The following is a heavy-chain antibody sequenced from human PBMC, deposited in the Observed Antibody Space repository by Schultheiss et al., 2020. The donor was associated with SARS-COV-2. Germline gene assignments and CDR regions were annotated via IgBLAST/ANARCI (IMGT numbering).Heavy chain of an antibody. J-gene: IGHJ6*03. Sequence: SETLSLTCTVSGDSISSYYWNWIRQPPGKGLEWIGYIYYSGSTDYNSSLKSRVTISVDTSKNHFSLRLSSVTAADTAAYYCARGVDFRSGYLPAYYYMDVWGKGTTVTVSS. D-gene: IGHD3-3*01. CDR3: ARGVDFRSGYLPAYYYMDV. CDR1: GDSISSYY. CDR2: IYYSGST. V-gene: IGHV4-59*01.